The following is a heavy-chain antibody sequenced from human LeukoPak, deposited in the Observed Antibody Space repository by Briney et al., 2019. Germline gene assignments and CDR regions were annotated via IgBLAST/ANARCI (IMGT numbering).Heavy chain of an antibody. Sequence: SETLSLTCTVSGGSISSYDWSWIRQPPGKGLEWIGYIYKSGSTNYNPSLKSRVTISVDMSKTQFSLKLTSVTAADTAVYYCARHGYSSGSLAWFDPWGQGTQVTVSS. D-gene: IGHD6-19*01. V-gene: IGHV4-59*01. CDR2: IYKSGST. CDR3: ARHGYSSGSLAWFDP. J-gene: IGHJ5*02. CDR1: GGSISSYD.